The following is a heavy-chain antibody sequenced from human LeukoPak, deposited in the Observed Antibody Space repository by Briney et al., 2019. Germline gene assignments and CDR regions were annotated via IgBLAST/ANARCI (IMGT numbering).Heavy chain of an antibody. CDR3: ASLGSGSSPIIDFDY. J-gene: IGHJ4*02. D-gene: IGHD3-10*01. V-gene: IGHV1-46*01. CDR2: IDPSGGST. CDR1: GYSFTSYY. Sequence: ASVKGSCKASGYSFTSYYMHWVRQAPGQGLEWMGIIDPSGGSTNYAQKFQGRITMTRDTSTSTVYMELSSLRSEDTAIYYCASLGSGSSPIIDFDYWGQGTLVTVSS.